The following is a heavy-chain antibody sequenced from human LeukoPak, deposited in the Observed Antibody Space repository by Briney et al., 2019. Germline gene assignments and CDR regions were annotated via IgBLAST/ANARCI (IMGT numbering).Heavy chain of an antibody. CDR1: GFSFSSFA. CDR3: AKGRSDGGSCYSPSDY. CDR2: ISGSGGNT. J-gene: IGHJ4*02. D-gene: IGHD2-15*01. V-gene: IGHV3-23*01. Sequence: GESLRLSCVASGFSFSSFAMSWVRQAPGKGLEWVSGISGSGGNTCYADSVKGRFTISRDNSKNTLHLQMNSLRAEDTAVYYCAKGRSDGGSCYSPSDYWGQGTLVTVSS.